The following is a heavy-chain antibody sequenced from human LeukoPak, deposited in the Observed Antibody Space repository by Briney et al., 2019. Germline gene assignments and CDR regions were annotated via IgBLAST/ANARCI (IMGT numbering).Heavy chain of an antibody. Sequence: ASVKVSCKASGYTFTSYDINWVRQATGQGLEWMGGMNPNSGNTGYAQKVQGRVTMTRKTSISTAYMELSSMRSEDTAVYYCASQRTSGSAYYYYYGMDVWGQGTTVTVSS. CDR3: ASQRTSGSAYYYYYGMDV. V-gene: IGHV1-8*01. D-gene: IGHD3-10*01. CDR2: MNPNSGNT. CDR1: GYTFTSYD. J-gene: IGHJ6*02.